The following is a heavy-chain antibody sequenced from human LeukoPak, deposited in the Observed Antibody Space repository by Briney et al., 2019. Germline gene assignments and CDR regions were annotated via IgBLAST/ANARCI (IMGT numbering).Heavy chain of an antibody. CDR3: AWSYLTDSFGYGY. CDR1: GGSFSGYY. CDR2: INHSGST. J-gene: IGHJ4*02. D-gene: IGHD5-18*01. V-gene: IGHV4-34*01. Sequence: SETLSLTCAVYGGSFSGYYWSWIRQPPGKGLEWIGEINHSGSTNYNPSLKSRVTISVDTSKNQFSLKLSSVTAADTAVYYCAWSYLTDSFGYGYWGQGTLVTVSS.